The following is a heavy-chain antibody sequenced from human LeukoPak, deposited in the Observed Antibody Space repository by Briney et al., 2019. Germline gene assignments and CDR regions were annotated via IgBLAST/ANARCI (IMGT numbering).Heavy chain of an antibody. CDR3: ARDRPRVPLDYYYGMDV. D-gene: IGHD1-1*01. Sequence: ASVKVSCKASGDTFNDYAIIWVRQAPGQGLEWMGWISAYNGNTNYAQKLQGRVTMTTDTSTSTAYMELRSLRSDDTAVYYCARDRPRVPLDYYYGMDVWGQGTTVTVSS. CDR2: ISAYNGNT. V-gene: IGHV1-18*01. CDR1: GDTFNDYA. J-gene: IGHJ6*02.